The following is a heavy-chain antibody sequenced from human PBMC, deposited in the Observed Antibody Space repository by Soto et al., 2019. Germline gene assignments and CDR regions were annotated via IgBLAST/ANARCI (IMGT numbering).Heavy chain of an antibody. CDR2: IHYSGST. Sequence: PXETLALTCTVSGDSIGTTHSYWAWIRQSPGKGLEWIGNIHYSGSTYYMPSLRSRVTLSVDTSKNQFSLSLTSVTAEDTAVYYCARHEGNGNVWPLDYWGQGILVTVSS. J-gene: IGHJ4*02. CDR1: GDSIGTTHSY. D-gene: IGHD2-8*01. CDR3: ARHEGNGNVWPLDY. V-gene: IGHV4-39*01.